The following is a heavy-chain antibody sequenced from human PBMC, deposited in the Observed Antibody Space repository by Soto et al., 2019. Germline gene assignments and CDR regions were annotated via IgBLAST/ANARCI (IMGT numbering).Heavy chain of an antibody. Sequence: SETLSLTCTVSGGSISSSSYYWGWIRQPPGKGLEWIGSIYYSGSTYYNPSLKSRVTISVDTSKNQFSLKLSSVTAADTAVYYCARHVEGIAAATEYYYYMDVWGKGTTDTVSS. J-gene: IGHJ6*03. CDR1: GGSISSSSYY. D-gene: IGHD6-13*01. CDR3: ARHVEGIAAATEYYYYMDV. V-gene: IGHV4-39*01. CDR2: IYYSGST.